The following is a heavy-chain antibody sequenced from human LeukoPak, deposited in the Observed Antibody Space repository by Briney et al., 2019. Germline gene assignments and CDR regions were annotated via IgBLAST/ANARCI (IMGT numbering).Heavy chain of an antibody. CDR1: GYTFTTYG. CDR3: ARNDIWTGYSDYYYGMDV. Sequence: ASVKVSCKASGYTFTTYGISWVRQAPGQGLEWMGWISANNGNTNYAQKVQGRVTMTTDTSTSTAYMELRSLRSDDTAEYYCARNDIWTGYSDYYYGMDVWGKGTTVTVSS. V-gene: IGHV1-18*04. CDR2: ISANNGNT. D-gene: IGHD3-9*01. J-gene: IGHJ6*04.